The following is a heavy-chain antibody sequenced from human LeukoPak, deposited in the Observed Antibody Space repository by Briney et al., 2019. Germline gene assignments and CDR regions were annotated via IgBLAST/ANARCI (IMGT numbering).Heavy chain of an antibody. CDR1: GGTFSSYA. CDR3: ARGVVSGWTPRANWFDP. D-gene: IGHD6-19*01. V-gene: IGHV1-69*04. J-gene: IGHJ5*02. Sequence: SVKVSCKASGGTFSSYAISWVRQAPGQGLEWMGRIIPILGIANYAQKFQGRVTITADKSTSTAYMELSSLRSEDTAVYYCARGVVSGWTPRANWFDPWGQGTLVTVSS. CDR2: IIPILGIA.